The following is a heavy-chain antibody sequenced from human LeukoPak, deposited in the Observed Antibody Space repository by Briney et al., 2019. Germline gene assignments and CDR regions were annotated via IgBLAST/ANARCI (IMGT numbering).Heavy chain of an antibody. CDR1: GFTFSSYW. D-gene: IGHD6-6*01. V-gene: IGHV3-7*01. CDR3: AVSSSSSGAGGI. J-gene: IGHJ4*02. Sequence: GGSLRLSCAASGFTFSSYWMTWVRQASGKGLEWVANINQDGREKYYVDSVRGRFTISRDNAKNSLYLQMNSLRVEDTALYYCAVSSSSSGAGGIWGQGTLVTVSS. CDR2: INQDGREK.